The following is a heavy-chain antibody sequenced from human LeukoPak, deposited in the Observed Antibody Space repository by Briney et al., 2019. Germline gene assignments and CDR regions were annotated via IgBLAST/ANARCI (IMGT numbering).Heavy chain of an antibody. CDR3: ARGPSTIFGVVIRLRNWFDP. CDR1: GGSFSGYY. CDR2: INHSGST. Sequence: SETLSLTCAVYGGSFSGYYWSWIRQPPGKGLEWIGEINHSGSTNYNPPLKSRVTISVDTSKKQFSLKLSSVTAADTAVYYCARGPSTIFGVVIRLRNWFDPWGQGTLVTVSS. J-gene: IGHJ5*02. V-gene: IGHV4-34*01. D-gene: IGHD3-3*01.